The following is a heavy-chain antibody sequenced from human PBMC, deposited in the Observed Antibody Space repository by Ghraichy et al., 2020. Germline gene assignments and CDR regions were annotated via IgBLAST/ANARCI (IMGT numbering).Heavy chain of an antibody. D-gene: IGHD2-15*01. Sequence: SETLSLTCTVSGGSISSSSDYWGWIRQPPGKGLEWLGSIHYSGNTYYNPSLRSRVTVSVATSNNQFSLKLISVTAADTAVYFCARGSGWQSSTDWFDPWGQGTLVSVSS. V-gene: IGHV4-39*01. J-gene: IGHJ5*02. CDR1: GGSISSSSDY. CDR3: ARGSGWQSSTDWFDP. CDR2: IHYSGNT.